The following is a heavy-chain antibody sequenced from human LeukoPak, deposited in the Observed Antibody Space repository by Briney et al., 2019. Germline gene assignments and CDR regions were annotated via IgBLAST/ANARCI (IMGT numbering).Heavy chain of an antibody. CDR3: ARDRRGSTSCCAFDY. V-gene: IGHV3-53*01. Sequence: GGSLRLSCAASGFTVSSSYMYWVRQAPGKGLEWVSFFYRGDSTYYAESVRGRFTISRDNSKNTLYLQMNSLRAEDTAVYYCARDRRGSTSCCAFDYWGQGTLVTVSS. CDR2: FYRGDST. CDR1: GFTVSSSY. J-gene: IGHJ4*02. D-gene: IGHD2-2*01.